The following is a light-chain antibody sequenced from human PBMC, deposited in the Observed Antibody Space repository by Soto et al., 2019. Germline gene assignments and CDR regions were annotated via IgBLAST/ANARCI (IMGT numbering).Light chain of an antibody. Sequence: DIQMTQSPSTLSASVGDRVTITCRASQSISSWLAWYQQKPGKAPKLLIYDASSLESGVPSRFSGSGSGTELTLTNSSLQPDDFATYYCQQYNSYSRYTFGQGTKLEIK. V-gene: IGKV1-5*01. CDR2: DAS. CDR1: QSISSW. CDR3: QQYNSYSRYT. J-gene: IGKJ2*01.